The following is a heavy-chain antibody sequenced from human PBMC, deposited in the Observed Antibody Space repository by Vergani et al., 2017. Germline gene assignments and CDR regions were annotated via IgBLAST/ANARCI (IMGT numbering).Heavy chain of an antibody. Sequence: VQLVQSGAEVKKPGSSVKVSCKASGGTFSSYAISWVRQAPGQGLEWMGRIIPILGIANYAQKFQGRVTITADKSTSTAYMELSSRRSEDTAVYYCAPGEAAAGTIFDYWGQGTLVTVSS. CDR1: GGTFSSYA. CDR3: APGEAAAGTIFDY. D-gene: IGHD6-13*01. CDR2: IIPILGIA. V-gene: IGHV1-69*04. J-gene: IGHJ4*02.